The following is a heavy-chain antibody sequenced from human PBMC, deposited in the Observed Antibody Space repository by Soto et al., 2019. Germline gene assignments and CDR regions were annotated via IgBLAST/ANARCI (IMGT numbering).Heavy chain of an antibody. CDR2: IKSKADDGTA. CDR3: SREFVVRGRPFGKDL. CDR1: GFTFSNAW. J-gene: IGHJ5*02. D-gene: IGHD2-21*01. Sequence: PGGSLRLSCAASGFTFSNAWMSWVRQAPGKGLEWVGRIKSKADDGTADYAAPVKGRFTISRDDSKDTLFLQMSSLKTEDTAVYFCSREFVVRGRPFGKDLWGHGTQVTVS. V-gene: IGHV3-15*01.